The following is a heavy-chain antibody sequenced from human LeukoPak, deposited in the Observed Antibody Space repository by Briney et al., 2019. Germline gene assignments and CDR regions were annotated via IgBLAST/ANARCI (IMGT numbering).Heavy chain of an antibody. CDR2: IRSKAYGRTT. Sequence: AGGSLRLSCTASGFTFGDYAMSWVRQAPGKGLEWVGFIRSKAYGRTTEYAASVKGRFTISRDDSKSIAYLQMTSLKTEDTAVYYCTRSPRYCSSTSCYVMDWGQGTLVTVSS. CDR3: TRSPRYCSSTSCYVMD. D-gene: IGHD2-2*01. CDR1: GFTFGDYA. J-gene: IGHJ4*02. V-gene: IGHV3-49*04.